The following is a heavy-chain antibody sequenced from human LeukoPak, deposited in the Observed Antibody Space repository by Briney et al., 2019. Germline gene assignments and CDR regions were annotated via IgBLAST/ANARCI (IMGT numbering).Heavy chain of an antibody. CDR1: GFTFSSYA. V-gene: IGHV3-23*01. CDR3: AKDRSYGADPFDY. Sequence: GGSLRLSCAASGFTFSSYAMSWVRQAPGKGLEWVSAISGSGGSTYYADSVKGRFIISRDNSKNTLYLQMNSLRAEATRVYYSAKDRSYGADPFDYWGQGNLVSVSS. CDR2: ISGSGGST. D-gene: IGHD1-26*01. J-gene: IGHJ4*02.